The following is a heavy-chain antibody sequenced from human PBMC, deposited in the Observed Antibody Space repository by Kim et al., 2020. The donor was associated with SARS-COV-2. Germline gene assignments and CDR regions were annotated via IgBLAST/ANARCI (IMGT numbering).Heavy chain of an antibody. CDR3: ARDVGGSSSPGSY. J-gene: IGHJ4*02. V-gene: IGHV3-30*01. D-gene: IGHD6-13*01. Sequence: YADSVKGRFTISRDNSKNTLYLQMNSLRAEDTAVYYCARDVGGSSSPGSYWGQGTLVTVSS.